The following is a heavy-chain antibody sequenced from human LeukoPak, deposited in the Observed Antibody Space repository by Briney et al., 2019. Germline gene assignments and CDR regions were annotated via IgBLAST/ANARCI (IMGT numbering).Heavy chain of an antibody. Sequence: SETLSLTCTVSGGSISSSSYYWGWIRPPPGKGLEWIGSIYYSGSTYYNPSLKSRVTISVDTSKNQFSLKLSCVTAADTAVYYCARRLREWYFDLWGRGTLVTVSS. V-gene: IGHV4-39*01. J-gene: IGHJ2*01. D-gene: IGHD4-17*01. CDR3: ARRLREWYFDL. CDR1: GGSISSSSYY. CDR2: IYYSGST.